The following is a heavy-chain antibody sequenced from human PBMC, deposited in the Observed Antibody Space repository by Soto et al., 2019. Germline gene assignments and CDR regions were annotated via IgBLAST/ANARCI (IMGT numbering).Heavy chain of an antibody. V-gene: IGHV1-18*01. CDR3: ARDPPPVDS. Sequence: QVQLVQSGAEVKKPGASVKVSCKASGYTFTSYAISWVRQAPGQGLEWMGSISAHNGNTKYTQKLQGRVTMTTDTSKSTADMELRSLRSDDTAVDYCARDPPPVDSWGQGTLVTVSS. J-gene: IGHJ5*01. CDR1: GYTFTSYA. CDR2: ISAHNGNT.